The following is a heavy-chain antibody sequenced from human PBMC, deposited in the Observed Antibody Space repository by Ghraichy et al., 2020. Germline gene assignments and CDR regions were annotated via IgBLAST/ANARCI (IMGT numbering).Heavy chain of an antibody. CDR1: GFTFKDYN. Sequence: GGSLRLSCDSYGFTFKDYNMNWVRQVPGKGLEWVAYINKVSNTISYADSVEGRFTVSRDMTSLYLQMNSLKDEDTGIYYCARGGAPAAIFEYWGQGTHVTVSS. J-gene: IGHJ4*02. CDR2: INKVSNTI. D-gene: IGHD2-2*01. V-gene: IGHV3-48*02. CDR3: ARGGAPAAIFEY.